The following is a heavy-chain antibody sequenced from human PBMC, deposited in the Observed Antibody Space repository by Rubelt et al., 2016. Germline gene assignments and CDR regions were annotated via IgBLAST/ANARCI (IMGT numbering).Heavy chain of an antibody. CDR2: INHSGST. V-gene: IGHV4-59*08. CDR1: GGSIIPYC. Sequence: QVQLQESGPGLVKPSETLSLTCTVSGGSIIPYCWSWIRQPPGKGLEWIGEINHSGSTSYNPSLKSRVTISVDTSKNQFSLKLSSVTASDTAVYYCGRSPPSSSSDPDYWGQGTLVTVSS. CDR3: GRSPPSSSSDPDY. D-gene: IGHD6-6*01. J-gene: IGHJ4*02.